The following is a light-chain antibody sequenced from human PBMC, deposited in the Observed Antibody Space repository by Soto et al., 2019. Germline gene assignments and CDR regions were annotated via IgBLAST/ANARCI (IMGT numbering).Light chain of an antibody. CDR3: VLYMGSGTL. CDR2: STN. J-gene: IGLJ2*01. Sequence: HTVVTQEPSFSVSPGGTVTLTCGLSSGSVSTSYYPSWYQQTPGQAPRTLIYSTNTRSSGVPDRFSGSILGNKAALTITGAQADDESDYYCVLYMGSGTLFGGGTKLTVL. CDR1: SGSVSTSYY. V-gene: IGLV8-61*01.